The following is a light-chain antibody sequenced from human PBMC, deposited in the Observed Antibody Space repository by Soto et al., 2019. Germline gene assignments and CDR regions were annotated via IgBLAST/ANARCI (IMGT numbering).Light chain of an antibody. CDR3: QQLNTYPST. J-gene: IGKJ4*01. Sequence: DIQMTQSPSSLSASVGDRVTITCRASQDISSYLGWYQQKPGKAPKLLIYAASTLQRGVPSRFSGSGSGTDVTLTISSLQPEDFATYYCQQLNTYPSTFGGGTKVDIK. CDR1: QDISSY. CDR2: AAS. V-gene: IGKV1-9*01.